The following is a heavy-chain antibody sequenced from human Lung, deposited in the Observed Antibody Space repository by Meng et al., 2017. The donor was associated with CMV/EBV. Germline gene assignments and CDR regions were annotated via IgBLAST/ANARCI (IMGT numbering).Heavy chain of an antibody. Sequence: SXTVSGGYISSSTYYWGWVRQPPGKGLEWIGSLYYSGSTYYNPSLKSRVTISVDTSMNQFSLKLSSVTAADTAMYYCARGDSGSYYFDYWGQGTLVTVSS. J-gene: IGHJ4*02. D-gene: IGHD1-26*01. CDR1: GGYISSSTYY. CDR2: LYYSGST. CDR3: ARGDSGSYYFDY. V-gene: IGHV4-39*07.